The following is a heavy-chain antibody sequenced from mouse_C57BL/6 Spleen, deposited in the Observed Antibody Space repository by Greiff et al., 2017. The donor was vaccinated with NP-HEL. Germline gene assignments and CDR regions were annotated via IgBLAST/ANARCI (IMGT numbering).Heavy chain of an antibody. Sequence: EVQVVESGEGLVKPGGSLKLSCAASGFTFSSYAMSWVRQTPEKRLEWVAYISSGGDYIYYADTVKGRFTISRDNARNTLYLKMSSLKSEDTAMYYCTSGNWDGGAMDYGGQGTSVTVSS. CDR1: GFTFSSYA. CDR3: TSGNWDGGAMDY. D-gene: IGHD4-1*01. CDR2: ISSGGDYI. J-gene: IGHJ4*01. V-gene: IGHV5-9-1*02.